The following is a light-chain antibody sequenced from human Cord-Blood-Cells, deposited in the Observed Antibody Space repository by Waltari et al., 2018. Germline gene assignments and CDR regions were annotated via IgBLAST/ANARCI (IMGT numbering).Light chain of an antibody. CDR2: DVS. CDR3: CSYAGSYTFWV. J-gene: IGLJ3*02. CDR1: SSDVGGYNY. Sequence: QSALTQPRSVSGSPGQSVTISCTGTSSDVGGYNYLSWYRQHPGKAPKLMIYDVSKRPSGVPDRFSGSKSGNTASLTISGLQAEDEADYYCCSYAGSYTFWVFGGGTKLTVL. V-gene: IGLV2-11*01.